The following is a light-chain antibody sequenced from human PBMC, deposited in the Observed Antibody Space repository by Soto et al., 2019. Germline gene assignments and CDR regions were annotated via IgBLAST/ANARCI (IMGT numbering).Light chain of an antibody. CDR3: QTWGTGPWV. CDR2: INNDGSH. V-gene: IGLV4-69*02. CDR1: SGHSTYA. J-gene: IGLJ3*02. Sequence: QLVLTQSPSASASLGASVKLTCTLSSGHSTYAIAWHQQQPEKGPRYLMKINNDGSHSKGDGIPDRFSGSSSGAERYLTISSLRSDDEADYYCQTWGTGPWVFGGGTKLTVL.